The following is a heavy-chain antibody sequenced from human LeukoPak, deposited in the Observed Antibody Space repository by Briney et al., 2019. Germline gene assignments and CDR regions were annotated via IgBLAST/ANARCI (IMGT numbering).Heavy chain of an antibody. D-gene: IGHD3-10*01. J-gene: IGHJ4*02. CDR3: AGDKKSGESSEIDY. Sequence: PGGSRRLSCAASGFTFSNYWVHWVRQAPGKGLVWVSRINRDGSTTKYADSVKGRFTVSRDNAKNTLNLQMNSLRAEDTAVYYCAGDKKSGESSEIDYWGQGTLVTVSS. CDR2: INRDGSTT. CDR1: GFTFSNYW. V-gene: IGHV3-74*03.